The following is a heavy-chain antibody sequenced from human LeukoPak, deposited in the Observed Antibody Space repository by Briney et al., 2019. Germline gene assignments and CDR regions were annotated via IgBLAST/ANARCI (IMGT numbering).Heavy chain of an antibody. V-gene: IGHV3-33*08. Sequence: GGSLRLSCAASGFTFSDYYMSWIRQAPGKGLEWVAVIWYDGSNKYYADSVKGRFTISRDNSKNTLYLQMNSLRAEDTAVYYCARDYYDSSGPRYAFDIWGQGTMVTVSS. J-gene: IGHJ3*02. CDR2: IWYDGSNK. D-gene: IGHD3-22*01. CDR1: GFTFSDYY. CDR3: ARDYYDSSGPRYAFDI.